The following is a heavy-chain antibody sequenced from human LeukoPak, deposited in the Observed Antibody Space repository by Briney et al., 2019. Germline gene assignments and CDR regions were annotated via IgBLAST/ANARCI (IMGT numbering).Heavy chain of an antibody. CDR1: GFTFGDYA. CDR3: ARERFIGGNSYGLDV. CDR2: ISSSSSAN. V-gene: IGHV3-48*02. D-gene: IGHD5-18*01. Sequence: GGSLRLSCTVSGFTFGDYAINWVRQAPGKGLEWVSYISSSSSANYYADSVKGRFTISRDNAKNSLYLQMNSLRDEDTAVYYCARERFIGGNSYGLDVWGQGTTVTVSS. J-gene: IGHJ6*02.